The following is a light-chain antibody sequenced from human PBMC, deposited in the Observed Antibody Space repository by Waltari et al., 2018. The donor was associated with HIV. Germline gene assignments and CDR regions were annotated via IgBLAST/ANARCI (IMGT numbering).Light chain of an antibody. CDR1: QNIGTS. Sequence: AIRMTQSPSTVSASVGNSVSITCRASQNIGTSLAWYQQKPGNAPKLLVYGASTVQIGVPSRFSGSGSGTYFTLSISCLQAEDFATYYCQHYFYYPEFTFGPGTKVEMK. J-gene: IGKJ3*01. CDR3: QHYFYYPEFT. V-gene: IGKV1-8*01. CDR2: GAS.